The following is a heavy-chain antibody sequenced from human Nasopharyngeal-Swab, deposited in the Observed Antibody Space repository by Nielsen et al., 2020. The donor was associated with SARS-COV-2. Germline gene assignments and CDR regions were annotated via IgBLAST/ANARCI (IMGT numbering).Heavy chain of an antibody. D-gene: IGHD2-2*01. CDR2: ISWNSGSI. CDR1: GFTFDDYA. J-gene: IGHJ6*02. V-gene: IGHV3-9*01. CDR3: AKMAEYCSSTSCSRYYYYGMDV. Sequence: LKISCAASGFTFDDYAMHWVRQAPGKGLEWVSGISWNSGSIGYADSVKGRFTISRDNAKNSLYLQMNSLRAEDTALYYCAKMAEYCSSTSCSRYYYYGMDVWGQGTTVTVSS.